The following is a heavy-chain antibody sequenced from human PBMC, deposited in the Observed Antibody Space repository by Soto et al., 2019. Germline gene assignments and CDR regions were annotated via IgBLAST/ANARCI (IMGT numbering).Heavy chain of an antibody. Sequence: GGSLRLSCAASGFTFSSYSMNWVRQAPGKGLEWVSSISSSSSYIYYADSVKGRFTISRDNAKNSLYLQMNSLRVEDTAVYYCARAYWGGIAAAGTIYYYYGMDVWGQGTTVTVSS. CDR2: ISSSSSYI. CDR1: GFTFSSYS. CDR3: ARAYWGGIAAAGTIYYYYGMDV. V-gene: IGHV3-21*01. J-gene: IGHJ6*02. D-gene: IGHD6-13*01.